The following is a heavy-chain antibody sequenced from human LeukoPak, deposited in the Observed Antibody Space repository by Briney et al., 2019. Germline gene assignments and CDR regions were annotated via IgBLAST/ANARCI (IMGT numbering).Heavy chain of an antibody. CDR2: IRYDGSNK. Sequence: GGSLRLSCAASGFTFSSYGMHWVRQAPGKGLKWVAFIRYDGSNKYYADSVKGRFTISRDNSKNTLYLQMNSLRAEDTAVYYCAKDLGIAAYYDAFDIWGQGTMVTVSS. V-gene: IGHV3-30*02. CDR1: GFTFSSYG. CDR3: AKDLGIAAYYDAFDI. D-gene: IGHD6-13*01. J-gene: IGHJ3*02.